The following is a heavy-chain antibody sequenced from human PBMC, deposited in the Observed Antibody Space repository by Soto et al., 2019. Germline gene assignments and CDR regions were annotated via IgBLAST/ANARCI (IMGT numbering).Heavy chain of an antibody. CDR3: ASLREWLVKGVFDY. V-gene: IGHV3-30-3*01. CDR1: GFTFSSYA. Sequence: GGSLRLSCAASGFTFSSYAMHWVRQAPGKGLEWVAVISYDGSNKYYADSVKGRFTISRDNSKNTLYLQMNSLRAEDTAVYYCASLREWLVKGVFDYWGQGTLVTVSP. J-gene: IGHJ4*02. CDR2: ISYDGSNK. D-gene: IGHD6-19*01.